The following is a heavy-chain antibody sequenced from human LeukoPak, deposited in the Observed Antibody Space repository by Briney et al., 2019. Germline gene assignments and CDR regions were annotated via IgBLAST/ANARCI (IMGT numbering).Heavy chain of an antibody. J-gene: IGHJ4*02. Sequence: PGGSLRLSCEASGFSFSNYWMSWVRQAPGKGLEWVSSISSSSSYIYYADSVKGRFTISRDNARKSLYLQMNSLRAEDTAIYYCARDSDVHCSGGSCTNFDYWGQGTLVTVSS. D-gene: IGHD2-15*01. CDR1: GFSFSNYW. V-gene: IGHV3-21*01. CDR2: ISSSSSYI. CDR3: ARDSDVHCSGGSCTNFDY.